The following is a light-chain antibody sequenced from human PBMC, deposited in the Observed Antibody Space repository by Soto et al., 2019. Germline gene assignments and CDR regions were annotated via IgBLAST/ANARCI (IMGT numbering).Light chain of an antibody. CDR3: QQYFEWPPMT. CDR1: ETVATN. V-gene: IGKV3-15*01. J-gene: IGKJ1*01. Sequence: EVVMTQSPATLSVSPGERATLSCRASETVATNLTWYQQKPGQAPRLLISGASTRAAGISARFRGSGSGTEFTLTISSLRSEDSAIYYCQQYFEWPPMTFGQGAKVEI. CDR2: GAS.